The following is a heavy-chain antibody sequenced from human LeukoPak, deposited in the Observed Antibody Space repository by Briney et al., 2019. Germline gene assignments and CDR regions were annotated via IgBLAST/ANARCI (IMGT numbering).Heavy chain of an antibody. V-gene: IGHV1-3*01. CDR2: INAGNGNT. D-gene: IGHD3-22*01. CDR1: GYTFTSYA. CDR3: ARGSYSYDTSGYSWFDT. J-gene: IGHJ5*02. Sequence: ASVNVSCKASGYTFTSYAMHWVRQAPGQRLEWMGWINAGNGNTKYSQKFQGRVTTTRDTSASTAYMEVSSLRSEDTAVYYCARGSYSYDTSGYSWFDTWGQGTLVTVSS.